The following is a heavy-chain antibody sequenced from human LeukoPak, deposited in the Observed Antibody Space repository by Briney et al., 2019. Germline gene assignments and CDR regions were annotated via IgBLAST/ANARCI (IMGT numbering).Heavy chain of an antibody. D-gene: IGHD3-10*01. J-gene: IGHJ4*02. CDR1: GGSISSYY. CDR3: ARHVQYYYGSANFDY. CDR2: INHSGST. V-gene: IGHV4-34*01. Sequence: SETLSLTCTVSGGSISSYYWSWIRQPPGKGLEWIGEINHSGSTNYNPSLKSRVTISVDTSKNQFSLKLSSVTAADTAVYYCARHVQYYYGSANFDYWGQGTLVTVSS.